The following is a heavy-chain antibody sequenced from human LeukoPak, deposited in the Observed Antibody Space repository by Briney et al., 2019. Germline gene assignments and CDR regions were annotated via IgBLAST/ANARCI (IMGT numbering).Heavy chain of an antibody. V-gene: IGHV3-48*02. D-gene: IGHD3-9*01. CDR1: GFTFSSYS. Sequence: AGGSLRLSCAASGFTFSSYSMNWVRQAPGKGLEWVSYINHNGKTIYYADSVKGRFTISRDNAKNSLYLQMNSLRDEDTAVYYCARDNDWAFDYWGQGTLVTVSS. CDR2: INHNGKTI. J-gene: IGHJ4*02. CDR3: ARDNDWAFDY.